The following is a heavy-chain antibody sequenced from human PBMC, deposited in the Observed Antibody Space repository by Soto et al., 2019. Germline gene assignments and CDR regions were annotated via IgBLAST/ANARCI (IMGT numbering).Heavy chain of an antibody. Sequence: PSETLSLTCTVSTLSISSGGTCWGWIRQHQGKGLEWIGNGKNSGITYYSRSLKIREILTVNTYKNHSSLTLRSVTAADSAMYYCACVIGGDYEYYFDYWGQGALVTVSS. D-gene: IGHD2-21*02. V-gene: IGHV4-31*03. J-gene: IGHJ4*02. CDR3: ACVIGGDYEYYFDY. CDR1: TLSISSGGTC. CDR2: GKNSGIT.